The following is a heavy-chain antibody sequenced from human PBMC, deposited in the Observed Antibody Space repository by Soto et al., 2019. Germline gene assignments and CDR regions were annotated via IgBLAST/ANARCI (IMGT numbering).Heavy chain of an antibody. J-gene: IGHJ4*02. D-gene: IGHD3-22*01. CDR3: ARAVYYDSSGFYYDC. CDR1: GYIFTNHY. V-gene: IGHV1-46*01. Sequence: QVQLVQSGAEVKKPGASVKVSCKASGYIFTNHYIHWVRQAPGQGLETMGTSNPSGGSTNYFQKCDGTITMTRNTSTSTVYLALSNLRSEDTAVYFCARAVYYDSSGFYYDCWGQGSLVTVSS. CDR2: SNPSGGST.